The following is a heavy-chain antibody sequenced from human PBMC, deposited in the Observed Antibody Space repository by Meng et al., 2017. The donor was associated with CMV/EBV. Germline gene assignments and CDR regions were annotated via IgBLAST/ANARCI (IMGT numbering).Heavy chain of an antibody. Sequence: VQLQESGPGLVKPPETLSLTCTVSGGSISSYYWSWIRQPAGKGLEWIGRIYTSGSTNYNPSLKSRVTMSVDTSKNQFSLKLSSVTAADTAVYYCATLSTMIVAGDYYFDYWGQGTLVTVSS. D-gene: IGHD3-22*01. J-gene: IGHJ4*02. V-gene: IGHV4-4*07. CDR1: GGSISSYY. CDR2: IYTSGST. CDR3: ATLSTMIVAGDYYFDY.